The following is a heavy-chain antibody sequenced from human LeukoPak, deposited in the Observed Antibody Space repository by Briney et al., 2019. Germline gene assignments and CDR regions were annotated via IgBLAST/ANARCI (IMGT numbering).Heavy chain of an antibody. CDR2: IYSGGST. J-gene: IGHJ4*02. V-gene: IGHV3-53*01. Sequence: GGSLRLSCAASGFTVSSNYMSWVRQAPGKRLEWVSVIYSGGSTYYADSVKGRFTISRDNSKNTLYLQMNSLRAEDTAVYYCARYCGGDCYGFDYWGQGTLVTVSS. CDR1: GFTVSSNY. CDR3: ARYCGGDCYGFDY. D-gene: IGHD2-21*02.